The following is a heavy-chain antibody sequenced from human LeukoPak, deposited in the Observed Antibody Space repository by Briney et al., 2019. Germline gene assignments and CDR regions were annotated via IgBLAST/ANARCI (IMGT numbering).Heavy chain of an antibody. CDR1: GFTFSSYS. CDR2: ISTSSSYI. J-gene: IGHJ3*02. Sequence: GGSLRLSCAASGFTFSSYSMNWVRQAPGKGLEWVSFISTSSSYIYYADSVKGRFTISRDNAKTSLYLQMNSLRAEDTAVYYCARGYCSGGSCYSGDAFDIWGQGTMVTVS. CDR3: ARGYCSGGSCYSGDAFDI. D-gene: IGHD2-15*01. V-gene: IGHV3-21*01.